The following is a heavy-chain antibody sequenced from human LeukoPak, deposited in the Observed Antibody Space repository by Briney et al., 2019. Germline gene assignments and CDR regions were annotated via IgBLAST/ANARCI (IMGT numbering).Heavy chain of an antibody. CDR2: IKEDGDEK. Sequence: GGSLRLSCAASGLTFSNYWMSWVRQAPGKGLEWVANIKEDGDEKYYVDSVKGRFTISRDDAKKSLYLQMNSLRAEDTAVYYCARDRSRFYYWGQGTPVTVSS. D-gene: IGHD2-2*01. V-gene: IGHV3-7*01. J-gene: IGHJ4*02. CDR3: ARDRSRFYY. CDR1: GLTFSNYW.